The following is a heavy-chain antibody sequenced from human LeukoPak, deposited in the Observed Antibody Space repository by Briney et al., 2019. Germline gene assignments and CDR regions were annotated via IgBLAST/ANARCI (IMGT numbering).Heavy chain of an antibody. D-gene: IGHD1-26*01. CDR1: GFTFSSYS. CDR2: ISSSSSYI. J-gene: IGHJ6*03. Sequence: GGSLRLSRAASGFTFSSYSMNWVPQAPGKGREWVSYISSSSSYIYYADSVKGRFTISRDISKNSLHLQMNSLRPEDTAVYYCARGSGSDYGAFYYYYYMDVWGKGTTVTVSS. CDR3: ARGSGSDYGAFYYYYYMDV. V-gene: IGHV3-21*01.